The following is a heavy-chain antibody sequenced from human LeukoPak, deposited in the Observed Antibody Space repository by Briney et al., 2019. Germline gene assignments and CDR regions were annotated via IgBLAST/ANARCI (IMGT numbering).Heavy chain of an antibody. D-gene: IGHD2-21*01. V-gene: IGHV3-74*01. CDR2: INSDGSST. J-gene: IGHJ4*02. CDR1: GFTFSSYW. CDR3: ARASGTDSGDFIQIDF. Sequence: GGSLRLSCAASGFTFSSYWMHWVRQAPGKGLVWVSRINSDGSSTTYADSVKGRFTISRDNAKNTLYLQMKSLRADDTAVYYCARASGTDSGDFIQIDFWGQGTLVTVSS.